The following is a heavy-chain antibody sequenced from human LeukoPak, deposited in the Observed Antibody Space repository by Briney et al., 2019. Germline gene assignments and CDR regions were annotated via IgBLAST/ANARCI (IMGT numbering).Heavy chain of an antibody. CDR1: GYSISSGYY. Sequence: KPSETLSLTCAVSGYSISSGYYWGWIRQPPGKGLEWIGSIYHSGSTYYNPSLKSRVTISVDTSKNQFSLKLSSVTAADTAVYYCATPHGYSYGLDYCGQGTLVTVSS. CDR2: IYHSGST. CDR3: ATPHGYSYGLDY. D-gene: IGHD5-18*01. J-gene: IGHJ4*02. V-gene: IGHV4-38-2*01.